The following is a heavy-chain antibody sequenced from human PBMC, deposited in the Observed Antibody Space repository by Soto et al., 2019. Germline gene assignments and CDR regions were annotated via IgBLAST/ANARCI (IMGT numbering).Heavy chain of an antibody. J-gene: IGHJ4*02. CDR2: ISYDGSNK. V-gene: IGHV3-30*18. CDR3: AKALLYKNIAVAGLDLDY. Sequence: GGSLRLSCAASGFTFSSYGMHWVRQAPGKGLEWVAVISYDGSNKYYADSVKGRFTISRDNSKNTLYLQMNSLRAEDTAVYYCAKALLYKNIAVAGLDLDYWGQGTLVTVSS. D-gene: IGHD6-19*01. CDR1: GFTFSSYG.